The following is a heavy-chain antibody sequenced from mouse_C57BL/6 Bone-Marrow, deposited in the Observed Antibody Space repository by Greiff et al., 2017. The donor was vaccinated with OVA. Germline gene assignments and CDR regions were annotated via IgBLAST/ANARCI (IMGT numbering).Heavy chain of an antibody. J-gene: IGHJ3*01. V-gene: IGHV5-6*02. D-gene: IGHD2-3*01. Sequence: EVKLVESGGDLVKPGGSLKFSCAASGFTFSSYGMSWVRQTPDKRLEWVATISSGGSYTYYPDSVKGRFTISRDNAKNTLYLQMSSLKSEDTAMYYCARRWLLLWGQGTLVTVSA. CDR2: ISSGGSYT. CDR1: GFTFSSYG. CDR3: ARRWLLL.